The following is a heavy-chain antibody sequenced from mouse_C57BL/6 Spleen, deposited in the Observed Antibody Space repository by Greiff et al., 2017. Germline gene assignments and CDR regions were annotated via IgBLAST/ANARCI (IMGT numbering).Heavy chain of an antibody. CDR1: GFTFSSYG. CDR2: ISSGGSYT. D-gene: IGHD2-4*01. Sequence: EVQLVESGGDLVKPGGSLKLSCAASGFTFSSYGMSWVRQTPDKRLEWVATISSGGSYTYYPDSVKGRFTISRDNAKNTLYLQMSSLKSEDTAMYYCARQGDYDGWYFDVWGTGTTVTVSS. J-gene: IGHJ1*03. V-gene: IGHV5-6*01. CDR3: ARQGDYDGWYFDV.